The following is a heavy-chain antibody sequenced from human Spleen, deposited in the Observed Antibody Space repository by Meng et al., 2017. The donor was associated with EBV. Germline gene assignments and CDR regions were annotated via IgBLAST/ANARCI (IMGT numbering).Heavy chain of an antibody. CDR3: ARRGGVDY. D-gene: IGHD3-16*01. Sequence: QVQLQQGGAGLLKPSETLSLPRAVYCGSFTGYYWTWIRQPPGKGLEWIGEISRSGSTNYNPSLKSRVTISLDTSKNQFSLKLSSVTAADTAVYYCARRGGVDYWGQGTLVTVSS. CDR1: CGSFTGYY. V-gene: IGHV4-34*01. CDR2: ISRSGST. J-gene: IGHJ4*02.